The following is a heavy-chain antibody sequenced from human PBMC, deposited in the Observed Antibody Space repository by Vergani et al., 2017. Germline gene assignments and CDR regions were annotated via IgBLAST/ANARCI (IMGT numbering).Heavy chain of an antibody. D-gene: IGHD3-3*01. CDR3: ARGGWYDFWSGYYTATFDY. V-gene: IGHV4-31*03. CDR2: IYYSGST. Sequence: QVQLQESGPGLVKPSQTLSLTCTVSGGSISSGGYYWSWIRQHPGKGLEWIGYIYYSGSTYYNPSLKSRVTISVDTSKNQFSLKLSSVTAADTAVYYCARGGWYDFWSGYYTATFDYWGQGTLVTVSS. CDR1: GGSISSGGYY. J-gene: IGHJ4*02.